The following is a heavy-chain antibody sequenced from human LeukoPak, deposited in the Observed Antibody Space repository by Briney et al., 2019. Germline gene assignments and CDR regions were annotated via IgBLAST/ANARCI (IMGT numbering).Heavy chain of an antibody. Sequence: PSETLSLTCAVSGGSFSGYYWSWIRQPPGKGLEWVGEINHSGSTNYNPSLKSRVTISVDTSKNQFYLKLSSVTAADTAVYYCARGVYDFWSGLIDYWGQGTLVTVSS. CDR2: INHSGST. CDR3: ARGVYDFWSGLIDY. J-gene: IGHJ4*02. V-gene: IGHV4-34*01. CDR1: GGSFSGYY. D-gene: IGHD3-3*01.